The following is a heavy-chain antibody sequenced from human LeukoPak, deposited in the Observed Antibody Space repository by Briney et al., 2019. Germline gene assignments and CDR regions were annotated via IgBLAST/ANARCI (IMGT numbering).Heavy chain of an antibody. V-gene: IGHV4-59*01. Sequence: NPSETLSLTCTVSGGSISSYYWSWIRQPPGKGLEWIGYIYYSGNTNYNPSLKSRVTMSIDTSKNQFSLKLTSVTAADTAMYYCARSPIYYQYMDIWGSGTTVTISS. CDR2: IYYSGNT. CDR1: GGSISSYY. CDR3: ARSPIYYQYMDI. D-gene: IGHD5-24*01. J-gene: IGHJ6*03.